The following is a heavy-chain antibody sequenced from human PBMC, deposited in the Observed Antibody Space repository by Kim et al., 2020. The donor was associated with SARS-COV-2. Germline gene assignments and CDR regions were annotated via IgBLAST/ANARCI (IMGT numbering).Heavy chain of an antibody. CDR2: IKPDGTVT. CDR1: GFSLSTSW. CDR3: ARDMGWNQHDL. Sequence: GGSLRLSCGASGFSLSTSWMAWVRQAPGQGPEWVANIKPDGTVTYYAESVKGRFTISIDNTENSLSLQMDRLRPEDTAVYYCARDMGWNQHDLWGQGTLVTVSS. D-gene: IGHD1-1*01. V-gene: IGHV3-7*03. J-gene: IGHJ5*02.